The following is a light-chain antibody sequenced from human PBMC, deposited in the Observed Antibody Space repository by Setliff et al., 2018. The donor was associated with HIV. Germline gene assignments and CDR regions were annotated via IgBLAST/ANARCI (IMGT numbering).Light chain of an antibody. CDR3: CSYTSTSTSV. CDR1: NSDVVGYNY. V-gene: IGLV2-11*01. Sequence: QSALTQPRSVSGSPGQSVTISCTGSNSDVVGYNYVSWYQQHSGKAPKIIIYNVIKRPSGVPDRFSGSKSGNTASLTISGLQAEDEADYYCCSYTSTSTSVFGTGTKVTVL. CDR2: NVI. J-gene: IGLJ1*01.